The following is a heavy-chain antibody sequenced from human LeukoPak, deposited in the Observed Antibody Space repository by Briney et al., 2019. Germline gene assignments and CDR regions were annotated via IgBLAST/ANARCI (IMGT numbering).Heavy chain of an antibody. CDR3: ARDSDTWYFDL. J-gene: IGHJ2*01. CDR1: GTSISSSY. Sequence: SETLSLTCTVSGTSISSSYWSWIRQPPGEGLGWIGYIYYSGSTDYNPSLKSRVTISVDTSKHQFFLKVSSVTAADTAVYYCARDSDTWYFDLWGRGTLVAVSS. CDR2: IYYSGST. V-gene: IGHV4-59*01. D-gene: IGHD1-26*01.